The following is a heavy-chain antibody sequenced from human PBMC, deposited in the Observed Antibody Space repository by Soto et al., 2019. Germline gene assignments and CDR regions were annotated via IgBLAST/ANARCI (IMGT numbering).Heavy chain of an antibody. Sequence: QVQLVQSGAEVKKPGASVKVSCKASGYTFTSYDINWVRQATGQGLEWMGLMNPNSGNTGYAQKFQGRVTMTRNTSISTAYMELSSLRSEDTAVYYCARAKYDFWSGYSFAGWFDPWGQGTLVTVSS. V-gene: IGHV1-8*01. CDR3: ARAKYDFWSGYSFAGWFDP. CDR1: GYTFTSYD. J-gene: IGHJ5*02. CDR2: MNPNSGNT. D-gene: IGHD3-3*01.